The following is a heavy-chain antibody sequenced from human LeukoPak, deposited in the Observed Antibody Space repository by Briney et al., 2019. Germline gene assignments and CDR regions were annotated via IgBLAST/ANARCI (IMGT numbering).Heavy chain of an antibody. D-gene: IGHD4-23*01. CDR1: GDSITSDHY. V-gene: IGHV4-30-4*08. CDR2: IYHSGNT. Sequence: SETLSLTCTVSGDSITSDHYWTWIRQPPGKGLEWIAYIYHSGNTYYNPSLRSRVTMSVATSKNQFSLEEKSVTAADTAVYYCARRGIDYGGNPGYYFDYWGQGTLVTVSS. J-gene: IGHJ4*02. CDR3: ARRGIDYGGNPGYYFDY.